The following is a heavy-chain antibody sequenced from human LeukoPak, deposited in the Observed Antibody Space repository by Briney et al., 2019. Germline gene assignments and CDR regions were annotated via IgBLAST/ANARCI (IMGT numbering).Heavy chain of an antibody. V-gene: IGHV4-39*07. CDR1: GGSISSSSYY. CDR2: IYYSGST. CDR3: ARDFYDSSGYYYFDY. Sequence: SETLSLTRTVAGGSISSSSYYWGWIRQPPGKGLEWIGSIYYSGSTYYNPSLKSRVTISVDTSKNQFSLKLSSVTAADTAVYYCARDFYDSSGYYYFDYWGQGTLVTVSS. J-gene: IGHJ4*02. D-gene: IGHD3-22*01.